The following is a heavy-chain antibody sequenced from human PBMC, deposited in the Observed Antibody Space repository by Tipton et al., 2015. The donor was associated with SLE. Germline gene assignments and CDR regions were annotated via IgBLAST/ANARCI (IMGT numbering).Heavy chain of an antibody. CDR3: ARHDYNDYYLDY. D-gene: IGHD4-11*01. CDR2: IYYSGST. CDR1: GGSISGYY. J-gene: IGHJ4*02. V-gene: IGHV4-39*07. Sequence: TLSLTCTLSGGSISGYYWSWIRQPPGKGLEWIASIYYSGSTYYNPSLKSRVTISVDTSKSQFSLKLSSVTAADTAVYYCARHDYNDYYLDYWGQGTLVTVSS.